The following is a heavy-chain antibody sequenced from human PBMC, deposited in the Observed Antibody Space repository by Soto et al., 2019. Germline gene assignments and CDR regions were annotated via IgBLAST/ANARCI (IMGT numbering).Heavy chain of an antibody. J-gene: IGHJ6*02. CDR2: ISRASHTI. Sequence: EVQLVESGGGLVQPGGSLRLSCAASGFTFSNYYMNWVRQAPGKGLEWVSYISRASHTIYYADSVRGRFTLSRDKAQNSLLLQTNSLRDEDTAMYYCARDSNIGYGMDVWGQGTTITVSS. V-gene: IGHV3-48*02. CDR1: GFTFSNYY. CDR3: ARDSNIGYGMDV.